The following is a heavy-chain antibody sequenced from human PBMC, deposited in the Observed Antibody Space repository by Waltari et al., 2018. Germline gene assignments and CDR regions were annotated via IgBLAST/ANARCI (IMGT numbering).Heavy chain of an antibody. CDR3: ATYIGASLGTAAFDV. D-gene: IGHD5-12*01. Sequence: QLQLQESGPRLVKPSETLSLICSVSGVSITSNRHYWAWIRQSPGQGLAWIGTISYSGTTYISPSLKSRVSVSRDTSKSQVSLILGSVTAADMALYYCATYIGASLGTAAFDVWGQGTMVTVSS. V-gene: IGHV4-39*01. CDR2: ISYSGTT. CDR1: GVSITSNRHY. J-gene: IGHJ3*01.